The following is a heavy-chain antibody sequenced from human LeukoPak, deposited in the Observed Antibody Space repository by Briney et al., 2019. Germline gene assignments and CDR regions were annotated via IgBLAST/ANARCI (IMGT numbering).Heavy chain of an antibody. CDR2: ISSGSSIM. Sequence: GGSLRLSCVASGFTFGSYSMNWVRQAPGKGLEWVSYISSGSSIMYYADSVKGRFSISRDNAKNSLFLRMDSLRDDDTAVYYCARDLFVVAFDYWGQGTLVTVSS. CDR3: ARDLFVVAFDY. V-gene: IGHV3-48*02. J-gene: IGHJ4*02. D-gene: IGHD2-15*01. CDR1: GFTFGSYS.